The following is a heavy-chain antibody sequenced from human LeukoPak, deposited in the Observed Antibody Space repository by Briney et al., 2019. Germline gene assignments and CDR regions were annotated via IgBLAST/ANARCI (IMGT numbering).Heavy chain of an antibody. CDR1: GFTFSTYS. CDR3: ARVLLGNYDILTGPFDQ. V-gene: IGHV3-21*01. J-gene: IGHJ4*02. Sequence: GGSLRLSCAATGFTFSTYSMNWVRQTPGKGLEWVSCISSSSDYIFYADSVRGRFTISRDNAKNSLYLQMNSLRAEDTAVYYCARVLLGNYDILTGPFDQWGQGTLVTVSS. CDR2: ISSSSDYI. D-gene: IGHD3-9*01.